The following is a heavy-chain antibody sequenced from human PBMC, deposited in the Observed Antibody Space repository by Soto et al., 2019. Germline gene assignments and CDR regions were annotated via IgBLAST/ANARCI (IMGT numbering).Heavy chain of an antibody. V-gene: IGHV3-23*01. Sequence: PGGSLRLSCAASGFDFSNYAMSWVRQAPGEGLECISLISGTGVPTLYAESVKGRFSVSRDNSKDTLFLEMNNLRVDDTAMYYCAKSFCSSSSCFFMWVDPWGPGTLVTAPQ. D-gene: IGHD2-2*01. CDR1: GFDFSNYA. CDR2: ISGTGVPT. J-gene: IGHJ5*02. CDR3: AKSFCSSSSCFFMWVDP.